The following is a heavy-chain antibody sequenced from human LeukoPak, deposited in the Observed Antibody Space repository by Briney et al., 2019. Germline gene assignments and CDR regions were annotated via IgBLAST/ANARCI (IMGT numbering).Heavy chain of an antibody. J-gene: IGHJ5*02. CDR2: ISGSGGST. CDR3: ATRESPVQPNWFDP. V-gene: IGHV3-23*01. D-gene: IGHD1-1*01. CDR1: GFTFNNYA. Sequence: PGGSLRLSCAASGFTFNNYAMSWVRQAPGKGLEWVSAISGSGGSTYYADSVKGRFTISRDNSKNTLYLQMNSLRAEDTAVYYCATRESPVQPNWFDPWGQGTLVTVSS.